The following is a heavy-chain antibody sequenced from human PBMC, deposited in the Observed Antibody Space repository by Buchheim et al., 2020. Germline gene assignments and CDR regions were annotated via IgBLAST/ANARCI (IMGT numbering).Heavy chain of an antibody. CDR1: GFSLSTSGVG. CDR3: AHKRVAFYGSGSYYPVIDY. CDR2: IYWDDDK. Sequence: QITLKESGPTLVKPTQTLTLTCTFSGFSLSTSGVGVGWIRQPPGKALEWLALIYWDDDKRYSPSLKSRLTITKGPPENQVGLTVTNMDPVDTATYYCAHKRVAFYGSGSYYPVIDYWGQGTL. J-gene: IGHJ4*02. D-gene: IGHD3-10*01. V-gene: IGHV2-5*02.